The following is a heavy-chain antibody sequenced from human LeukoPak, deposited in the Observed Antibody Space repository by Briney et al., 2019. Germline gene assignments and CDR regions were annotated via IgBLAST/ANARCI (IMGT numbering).Heavy chain of an antibody. CDR2: IRQDGSDK. J-gene: IGHJ3*02. V-gene: IGHV3-7*02. CDR1: GFTFSNYW. Sequence: GGSLRLSCAASGFTFSNYWMSWVRQAPGKGLEWVANIRQDGSDKFYVDSVKGRFTISRDNAKNSLYLQMNSLRAEDTAVYYCAAGNLGAFDIWGQGTMVTVSS. CDR3: AAGNLGAFDI. D-gene: IGHD4-23*01.